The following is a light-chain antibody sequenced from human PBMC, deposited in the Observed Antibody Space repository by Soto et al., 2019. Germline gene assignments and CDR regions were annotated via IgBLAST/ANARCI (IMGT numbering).Light chain of an antibody. J-gene: IGKJ4*01. V-gene: IGKV3-11*01. CDR1: QSVNSF. CDR3: QQRSNRLLT. Sequence: EIVLTQSPATLSLSPGERATLSCRASQSVNSFLAWYQQKPGQAPRLLIYDTSNRATDIPARFSGSGSGTDFTLTISSLEPEEFAVYYCQQRSNRLLTFGGGTKVEI. CDR2: DTS.